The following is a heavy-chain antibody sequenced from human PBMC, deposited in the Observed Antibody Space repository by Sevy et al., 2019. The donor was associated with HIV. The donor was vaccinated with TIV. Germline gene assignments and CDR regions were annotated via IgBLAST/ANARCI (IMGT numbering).Heavy chain of an antibody. Sequence: GGSLRLSCAASGFTFSSPWMQWVRQAPGKGLVWVSRLNYAGSYTNYADSLKGRFTISGDNAKSTLYLLMNSLRVEDTALYYCARSKVGVGDAFDIWGQGTMVTVSS. CDR3: ARSKVGVGDAFDI. CDR1: GFTFSSPW. J-gene: IGHJ3*02. D-gene: IGHD3-16*01. CDR2: LNYAGSYT. V-gene: IGHV3-74*01.